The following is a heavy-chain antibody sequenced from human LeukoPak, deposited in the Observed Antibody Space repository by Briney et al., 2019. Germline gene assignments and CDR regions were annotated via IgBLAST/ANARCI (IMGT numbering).Heavy chain of an antibody. D-gene: IGHD4-17*01. CDR3: ARQRVTTSFRAFDI. CDR1: LGSISSYY. J-gene: IGHJ3*02. V-gene: IGHV4-59*01. Sequence: SETLSLTCTLSLGSISSYYWSWSRQPPEKGREWIGYIYYSGSANYNPSLNSRVAISVDTSKNQFSLQLSSVTAADTAVYYCARQRVTTSFRAFDIWCQGTMVTVSS. CDR2: IYYSGSA.